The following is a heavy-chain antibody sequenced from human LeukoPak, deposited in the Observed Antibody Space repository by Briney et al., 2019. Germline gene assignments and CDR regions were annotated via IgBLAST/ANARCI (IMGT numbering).Heavy chain of an antibody. D-gene: IGHD3-16*02. CDR3: ARVFKRVITFGEVIVNPKYYLDY. Sequence: SETLSLTCAVYGGSFSNYYWSWLRQSPGKGLEWIAEINYSGTTNYNPSLKSRVTISVDTSRNQFSLKLNSVTAADTAMYYCARVFKRVITFGEVIVNPKYYLDYWGQGTLVTVSS. CDR2: INYSGTT. CDR1: GGSFSNYY. V-gene: IGHV4-34*01. J-gene: IGHJ4*02.